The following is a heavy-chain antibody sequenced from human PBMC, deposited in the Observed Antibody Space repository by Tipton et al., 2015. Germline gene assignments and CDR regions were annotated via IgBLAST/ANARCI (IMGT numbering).Heavy chain of an antibody. V-gene: IGHV4-31*03. J-gene: IGHJ4*02. CDR2: IFYSGST. Sequence: TLSLTCTVSGGSISSGGYYLTWIRQHPGKGLEWIGYIFYSGSTYYNPSLKSRVTISVDTSKNQFSLKLSSVTAADTAVYYCASGGILGYFDYWGQGTLITVSS. CDR3: ASGGILGYFDY. D-gene: IGHD3-16*01. CDR1: GGSISSGGYY.